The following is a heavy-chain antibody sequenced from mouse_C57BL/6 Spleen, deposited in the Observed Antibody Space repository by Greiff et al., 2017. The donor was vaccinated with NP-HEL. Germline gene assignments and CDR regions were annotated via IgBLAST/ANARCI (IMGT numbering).Heavy chain of an antibody. J-gene: IGHJ2*01. D-gene: IGHD1-1*01. CDR2: IYPRSGNT. V-gene: IGHV1-81*01. CDR1: GYTFTSYG. CDR3: ARERLIATVVAPFDY. Sequence: QVQLKESGAELARPGASVKLSCKASGYTFTSYGISWVKQRTGQGLEWIGEIYPRSGNTYYNEKFKGKATLTADKSSSTAYMELRSLTSEDSAVYFCARERLIATVVAPFDYWGQGTTLTVSS.